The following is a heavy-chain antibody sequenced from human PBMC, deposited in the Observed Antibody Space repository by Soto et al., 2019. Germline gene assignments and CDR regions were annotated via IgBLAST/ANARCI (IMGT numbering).Heavy chain of an antibody. D-gene: IGHD6-19*01. CDR2: IYHSGST. J-gene: IGHJ5*02. CDR1: GGSVSSGSYH. CDR3: ARLSVAWFDP. V-gene: IGHV4-61*01. Sequence: QVQLQESGPGLVKPSETLSLTCTVSGGSVSSGSYHWGWIRQPPGKGLEWIGYIYHSGSTNYNPSLMSRVTISVDTSKNQFSLSLTSVTAADTAVYYCARLSVAWFDPWGQGTLVTVAS.